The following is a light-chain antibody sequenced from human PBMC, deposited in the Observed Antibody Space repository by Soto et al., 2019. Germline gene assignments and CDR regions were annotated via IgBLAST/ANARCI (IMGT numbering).Light chain of an antibody. V-gene: IGKV3-11*01. J-gene: IGKJ1*01. Sequence: EFELTQSPATLSLSPGERDTLSCRASQRVSSYLAWYQKKPGQAPRLLIYDASNEATGIPARFSGSGSGTDFTLTISSLEPEDFAVYYCQQRRTFGQGTKV. CDR3: QQRRT. CDR1: QRVSSY. CDR2: DAS.